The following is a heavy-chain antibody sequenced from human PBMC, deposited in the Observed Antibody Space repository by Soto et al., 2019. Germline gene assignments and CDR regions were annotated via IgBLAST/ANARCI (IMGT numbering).Heavy chain of an antibody. CDR2: ISGNGANI. Sequence: EVQLLESGGGLIQPGGSLRLSCAASGFSITSYAMSWVRQAPGKGLEWVSTISGNGANIFYGDSVKGRFTISRDTSENTVYLQMNSLRAEEDTAVYYCAKKMSGSYTYFDYWGQGPLVTVSS. CDR3: AKKMSGSYTYFDY. J-gene: IGHJ4*02. CDR1: GFSITSYA. V-gene: IGHV3-23*01. D-gene: IGHD1-26*01.